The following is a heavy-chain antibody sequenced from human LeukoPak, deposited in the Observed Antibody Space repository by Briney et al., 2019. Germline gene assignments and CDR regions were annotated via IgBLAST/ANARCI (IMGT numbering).Heavy chain of an antibody. V-gene: IGHV3-30*02. J-gene: IGHJ4*02. CDR1: GFIFSTYG. Sequence: PGGSLRLSCAASGFIFSTYGMYWVRQAPGKGLEWVAFIRHDGSIKNYADSVKGRSTISRDNSKNTLYLQMNSLRAEDTAVYYCAKVVRTFLPAAVDYWGQGTLVTVSS. D-gene: IGHD2-2*01. CDR3: AKVVRTFLPAAVDY. CDR2: IRHDGSIK.